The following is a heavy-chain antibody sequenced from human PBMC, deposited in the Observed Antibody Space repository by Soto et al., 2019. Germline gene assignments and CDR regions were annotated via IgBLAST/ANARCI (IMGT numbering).Heavy chain of an antibody. Sequence: QVQLVQSGAEVKKPGSSVRVSCKASGGTFSSYPIGWVRQAPGQGLEWMGLIIPIFGTTNYAQRFQGRVTISADESTSTAYMELSSLRYEDTAVHFCARPRTTATTKGYDYWGQGTLVTVSS. CDR3: ARPRTTATTKGYDY. V-gene: IGHV1-69*01. CDR1: GGTFSSYP. J-gene: IGHJ4*02. D-gene: IGHD1-1*01. CDR2: IIPIFGTT.